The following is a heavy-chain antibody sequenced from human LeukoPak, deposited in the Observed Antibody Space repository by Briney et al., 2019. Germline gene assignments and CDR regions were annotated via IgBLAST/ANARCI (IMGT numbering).Heavy chain of an antibody. CDR3: AKVQAYDILTGYYIAGGYFDY. Sequence: GGSLRLSCAASGFTFSTYAMSWVRQAPGKGLEWVSTISGSGGSTYYADSVKGRFTISRDNSKNTLYLQMNSLRAEDTAIYYCAKVQAYDILTGYYIAGGYFDYWGQGTLVTVSS. D-gene: IGHD3-9*01. CDR2: ISGSGGST. CDR1: GFTFSTYA. J-gene: IGHJ4*02. V-gene: IGHV3-23*01.